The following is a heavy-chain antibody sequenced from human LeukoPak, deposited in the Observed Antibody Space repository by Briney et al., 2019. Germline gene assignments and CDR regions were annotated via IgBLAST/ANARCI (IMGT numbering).Heavy chain of an antibody. D-gene: IGHD2-2*01. CDR2: ITGGGEST. J-gene: IGHJ4*02. Sequence: PGGSLRLSCAASGFTFEASAMSWVRQAPGKGLEWVAVITGGGESTYYADSVKGRFTISRDNSKKTLFLQVNSLRAEDTAVYFCAKNIRDQLLCGSNYWGQGIVVTVSS. V-gene: IGHV3-23*01. CDR1: GFTFEASA. CDR3: AKNIRDQLLCGSNY.